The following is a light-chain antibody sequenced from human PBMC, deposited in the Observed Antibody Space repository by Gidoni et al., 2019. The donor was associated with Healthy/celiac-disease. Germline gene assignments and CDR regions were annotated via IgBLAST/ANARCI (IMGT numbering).Light chain of an antibody. CDR3: QQYYRTPIT. CDR1: QSVVYSSNNKNY. V-gene: IGKV4-1*01. Sequence: DIVMPPPPASLAASLGERATINCKSSQSVVYSSNNKNYLAWYQQKPGQPTKLLIYWASTRESGVPDRCSGGGSGTDFTLTSSRLQAEDVVVYYWQQYYRTPITFGQGTRLEIK. J-gene: IGKJ5*01. CDR2: WAS.